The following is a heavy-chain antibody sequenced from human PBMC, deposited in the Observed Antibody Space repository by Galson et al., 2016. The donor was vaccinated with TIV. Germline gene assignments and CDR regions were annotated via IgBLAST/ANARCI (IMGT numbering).Heavy chain of an antibody. J-gene: IGHJ3*02. V-gene: IGHV1-69*13. Sequence: SVKVSCKASGGTFSSYAISWVRQAPGQGLEWMGGIIPLFGTANFARKFQGRVTITADASTNTAYLELNSLKSEDTAVYYCASPQSTRRFPAQVAFDIWGQGTTVTVSS. CDR3: ASPQSTRRFPAQVAFDI. CDR2: IIPLFGTA. D-gene: IGHD1-26*01. CDR1: GGTFSSYA.